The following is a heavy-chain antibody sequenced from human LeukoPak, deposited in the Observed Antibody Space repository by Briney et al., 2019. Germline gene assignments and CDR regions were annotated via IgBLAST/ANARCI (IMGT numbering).Heavy chain of an antibody. V-gene: IGHV4-34*01. CDR3: ARFSRSIDAFDI. Sequence: SETLSITCAVYGGSFSGYYWSWIRQPPGKGLEWIGEINHSGSTNYNPSLRSRVTISVDTSKNQFSLKLSSVTAADTAVYYCARFSRSIDAFDIWGQGTMVTVSS. J-gene: IGHJ3*02. D-gene: IGHD2-2*01. CDR1: GGSFSGYY. CDR2: INHSGST.